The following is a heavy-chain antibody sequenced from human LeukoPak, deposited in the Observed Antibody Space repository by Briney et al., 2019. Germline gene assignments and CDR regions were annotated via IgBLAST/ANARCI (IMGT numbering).Heavy chain of an antibody. Sequence: EGSLRLSCAASGFTFSSYAMSWVRQAPGKGLEWVSVISSSGGSTYYADSVKGRFTISRDSSKSTLYLQMNSLRAEDTALYYCAKGSGRGYSYGLDNWGQGTLVTVSS. J-gene: IGHJ4*02. D-gene: IGHD5-18*01. CDR1: GFTFSSYA. CDR2: ISSSGGST. V-gene: IGHV3-23*01. CDR3: AKGSGRGYSYGLDN.